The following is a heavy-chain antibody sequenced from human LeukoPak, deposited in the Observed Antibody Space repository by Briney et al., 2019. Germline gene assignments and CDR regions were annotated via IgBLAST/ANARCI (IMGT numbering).Heavy chain of an antibody. CDR3: ARLGYSSSWYVGEVDY. D-gene: IGHD6-13*01. V-gene: IGHV4-59*01. CDR1: GGSFSGYY. Sequence: SETLSLTCAVYGGSFSGYYWSWIRQPPGKGLEWIGYIYYSGSTNYNPSLKSRVTISVDTSKNQFSLKLSSVTAADTAVYYCARLGYSSSWYVGEVDYWGQGTLVTVSS. J-gene: IGHJ4*02. CDR2: IYYSGST.